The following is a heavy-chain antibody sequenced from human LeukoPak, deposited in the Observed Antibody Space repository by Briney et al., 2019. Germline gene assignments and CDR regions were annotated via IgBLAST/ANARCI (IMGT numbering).Heavy chain of an antibody. J-gene: IGHJ5*02. CDR3: AKGGGFGELYWFDP. Sequence: ASVKVSCKASGGTFSSYAISWVRQAPGQGLEWMGGIIPIFGTANYAQKFQGRVTITEDESTSTAYMELSSLRSEDTAVYYCAKGGGFGELYWFDPWGQGTLVTVSS. V-gene: IGHV1-69*13. CDR2: IIPIFGTA. D-gene: IGHD3-10*01. CDR1: GGTFSSYA.